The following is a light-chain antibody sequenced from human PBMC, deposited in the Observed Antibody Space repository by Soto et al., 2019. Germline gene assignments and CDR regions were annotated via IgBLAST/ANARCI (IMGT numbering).Light chain of an antibody. CDR3: QSYDSSLSVV. V-gene: IGLV1-40*01. J-gene: IGLJ2*01. CDR1: SSNIGAGYD. Sequence: QSVLTQPPSVSGAPGQRGTISCTGSSSNIGAGYDVHWYQQLPGTAPKVLIYGNSNRPSGVPDRFSGSKSGTSASLAITGLQAEDEADYYCQSYDSSLSVVFVGGTKVTVL. CDR2: GNS.